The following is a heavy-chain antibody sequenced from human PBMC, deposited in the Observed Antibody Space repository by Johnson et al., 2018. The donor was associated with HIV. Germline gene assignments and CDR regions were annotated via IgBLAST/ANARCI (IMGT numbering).Heavy chain of an antibody. V-gene: IGHV3-30*19. CDR2: ISYDGSNK. CDR1: GFTFSSYG. D-gene: IGHD1-26*01. CDR3: AREIRVGATGDAFDI. J-gene: IGHJ3*02. Sequence: QVQLVESGGGVVQPGRSLRLSCAASGFTFSSYGMHWVRQAPGKGLEWVAVISYDGSNKYYADSVKGRFTISRDNSKNTLYLQMNSLRAEDTAVYYGAREIRVGATGDAFDIWGQGTMVTVSS.